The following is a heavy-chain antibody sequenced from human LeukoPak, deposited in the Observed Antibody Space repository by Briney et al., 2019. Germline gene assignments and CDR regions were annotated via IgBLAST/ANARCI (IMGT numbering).Heavy chain of an antibody. J-gene: IGHJ4*02. D-gene: IGHD3-22*01. V-gene: IGHV1-18*01. Sequence: GATVKVSCKASGYTFTSYGISWVRQAPGQGLEWMGWISAYNGNTNYAQKLQGRVTMITDTSTSTAYMELRSLRSDDTAVYYCARDQYYYDSSGYYGPHRGGDPVDYWGQGTLVTVSS. CDR1: GYTFTSYG. CDR3: ARDQYYYDSSGYYGPHRGGDPVDY. CDR2: ISAYNGNT.